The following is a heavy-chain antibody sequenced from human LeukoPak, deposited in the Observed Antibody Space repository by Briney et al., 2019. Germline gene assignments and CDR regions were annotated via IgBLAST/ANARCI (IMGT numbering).Heavy chain of an antibody. CDR1: GFTFSSYW. Sequence: PGGSLRLSCAASGFTFSSYWMSWVRQAPGKGLEWVANIKQDGSEKYYVDSVKGRFTISRDNAKNSLYLQMNSLRVEDVAVYYCARDPSDFWNFYMDVWGKGTTVTVSS. V-gene: IGHV3-7*01. D-gene: IGHD3-3*01. J-gene: IGHJ6*03. CDR2: IKQDGSEK. CDR3: ARDPSDFWNFYMDV.